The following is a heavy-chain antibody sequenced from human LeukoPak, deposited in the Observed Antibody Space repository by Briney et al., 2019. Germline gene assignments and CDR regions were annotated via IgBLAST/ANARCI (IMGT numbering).Heavy chain of an antibody. D-gene: IGHD5-24*01. CDR1: GYSFATYW. V-gene: IGHV5-51*01. CDR2: IYPGDSDT. J-gene: IGHJ6*01. CDR3: ARPPRKGDRDGGGVDV. Sequence: GESLKISCKASGYSFATYWIGWVRQMPGKGLEWMGVIYPGDSDTRYSPSLQGQVTISADKSINTAYLQWTSLKASDTAVYYCARPPRKGDRDGGGVDVWGQGTTVTVSS.